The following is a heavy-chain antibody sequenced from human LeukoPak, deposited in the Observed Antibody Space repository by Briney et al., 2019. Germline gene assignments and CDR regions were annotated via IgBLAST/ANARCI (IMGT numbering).Heavy chain of an antibody. D-gene: IGHD3-22*01. V-gene: IGHV4-39*02. CDR2: IFYSGKT. J-gene: IGHJ6*03. Sequence: SETLSLTCTVSNGSMTSDSCYWAWIRQPPGKGLEWIGTIFYSGKTYYSASLKSRVTVSLDTSKKNFSLRLSSVTAADTAVYYCARLKFYDSTGYSPGYYMDVWGKGTAVTVSS. CDR3: ARLKFYDSTGYSPGYYMDV. CDR1: NGSMTSDSCY.